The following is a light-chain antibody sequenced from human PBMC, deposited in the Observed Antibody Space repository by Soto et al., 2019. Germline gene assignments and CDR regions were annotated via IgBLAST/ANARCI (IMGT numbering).Light chain of an antibody. CDR3: QHYRTS. Sequence: EIVLTQSPGTLSLSPGERATLSCRASQSVSSSYLDWYQQKPGQAPRQLIYGASSRATGIPDRFSGSGSGTDFTLTITRLEPVDFAVYYCQHYRTSFGGGTRVEIK. CDR1: QSVSSSY. V-gene: IGKV3-20*01. CDR2: GAS. J-gene: IGKJ4*01.